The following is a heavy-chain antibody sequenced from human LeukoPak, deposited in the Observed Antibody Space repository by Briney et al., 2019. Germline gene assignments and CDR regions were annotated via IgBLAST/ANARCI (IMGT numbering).Heavy chain of an antibody. CDR2: IYYSGST. CDR1: GGSISSYY. D-gene: IGHD3-3*01. Sequence: PSETLSLTCTVSGGSISSYYWSWIRQPPGKGLEWIGYIYYSGSTNYNPSLKSRVTISVDTSKNQLSLKLSSVTAADTAVYYCARQFHYYDFWSGPGVYYYYMDVWGKGTTVTVSS. V-gene: IGHV4-59*01. J-gene: IGHJ6*03. CDR3: ARQFHYYDFWSGPGVYYYYMDV.